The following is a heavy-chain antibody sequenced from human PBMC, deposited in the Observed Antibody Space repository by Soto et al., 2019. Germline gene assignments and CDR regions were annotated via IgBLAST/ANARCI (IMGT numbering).Heavy chain of an antibody. J-gene: IGHJ4*02. CDR2: ISGSGGST. V-gene: IGHV3-23*01. Sequence: XGSLGLSGAASGFTFSSYAMSGVRQAPGKGLEWVSAISGSGGSTYYADSVKGRFTISRDNSENTLYLQMNSLRAEDTAVYYCAKVPSPAFWGQGTLVTVSS. D-gene: IGHD2-2*01. CDR3: AKVPSPAF. CDR1: GFTFSSYA.